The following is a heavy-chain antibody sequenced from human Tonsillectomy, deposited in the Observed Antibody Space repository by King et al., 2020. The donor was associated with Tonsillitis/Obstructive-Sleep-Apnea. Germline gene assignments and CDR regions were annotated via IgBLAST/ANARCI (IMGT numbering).Heavy chain of an antibody. V-gene: IGHV3-23*04. CDR2: ISASGGST. Sequence: VQLVESGGGLVQTGGSLRLSCAASGFTFSSFAMSWVRQAPGKGLVWVSAISASGGSTYYADSVKGRFTISRDNSKNTLYLHMNSLRADDTAVYYCAKEHRWFEELVLNSDYWGQGTLVTVSS. CDR1: GFTFSSFA. J-gene: IGHJ4*02. D-gene: IGHD3-10*01. CDR3: AKEHRWFEELVLNSDY.